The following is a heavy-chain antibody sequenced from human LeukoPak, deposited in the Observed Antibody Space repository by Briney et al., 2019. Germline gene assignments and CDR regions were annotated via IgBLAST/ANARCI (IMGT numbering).Heavy chain of an antibody. Sequence: GGSLRLSCAASGFILSGSWMHWVRRSPGKVLVWVSRISSDGSATNYADSVKARLTISRDNAKNTVYLQMHSLRVEDTAVYYCARVCLAYCGADSDSWGQGTLVPVSS. CDR1: GFILSGSW. CDR2: ISSDGSAT. D-gene: IGHD2-21*02. V-gene: IGHV3-74*01. J-gene: IGHJ1*01. CDR3: ARVCLAYCGADSDS.